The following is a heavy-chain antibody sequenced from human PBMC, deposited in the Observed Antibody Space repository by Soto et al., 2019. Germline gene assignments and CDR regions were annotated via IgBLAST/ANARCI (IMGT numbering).Heavy chain of an antibody. V-gene: IGHV4-31*03. CDR2: IYYSGST. CDR1: GGSISSGGYY. D-gene: IGHD5-12*01. CDR3: ARARVATIYSYYYYGMDV. J-gene: IGHJ6*02. Sequence: SETLSLTCTVSGGSISSGGYYWSWIRQHPGKGLEWIGYIYYSGSTYYNPSLKSRVTISVDTSKNQFSLKLSSVTAADTAVYYFARARVATIYSYYYYGMDVWGQGTTVTVSS.